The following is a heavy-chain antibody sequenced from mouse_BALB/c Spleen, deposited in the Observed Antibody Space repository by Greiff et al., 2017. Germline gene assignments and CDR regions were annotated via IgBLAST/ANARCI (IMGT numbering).Heavy chain of an antibody. V-gene: IGHV5-6*02. CDR2: ISSGGSYT. J-gene: IGHJ4*01. Sequence: EVKLVESGGDLVKPGGSLKLSCAASGFTFSSYGMSWVRQTPDKRLEWVATISSGGSYTYYPDSVKGRFTISRDNAKNTLYLQMSSLKSEDTAMYYCARQDYPYAMDYLGQGTSVTVSS. CDR1: GFTFSSYG. D-gene: IGHD2-4*01. CDR3: ARQDYPYAMDY.